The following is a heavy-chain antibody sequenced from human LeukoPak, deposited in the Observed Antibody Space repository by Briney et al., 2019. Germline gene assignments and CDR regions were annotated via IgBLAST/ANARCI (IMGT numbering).Heavy chain of an antibody. Sequence: GSLRLSCAASGFTFSLYTMHWVRQPPGKGLEWIGEINHSGSTNYNPSLKSRVTISVDTSKNQFSLKLSSVTAADTAVYYCARPRRRAFDIWGQGTMVTVSS. J-gene: IGHJ3*02. CDR2: INHSGST. CDR3: ARPRRRAFDI. V-gene: IGHV4-34*01. CDR1: GFTFSLYT.